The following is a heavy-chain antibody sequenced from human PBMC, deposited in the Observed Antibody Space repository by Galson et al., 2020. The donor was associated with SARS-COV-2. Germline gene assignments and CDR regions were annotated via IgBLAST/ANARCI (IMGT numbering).Heavy chain of an antibody. V-gene: IGHV1-69*13. CDR3: ARSGWYGSGSYYNVDWFDP. D-gene: IGHD3-10*01. CDR2: IIPIFGTA. Sequence: SVKVTCKASGGTFSSYAISWVRQAPGQGLEWMGGIIPIFGTANYAQKFQGRVTITADESTSTAYMELSSLRSEDTAVYYCARSGWYGSGSYYNVDWFDPWCQGTLVTVSS. CDR1: GGTFSSYA. J-gene: IGHJ5*02.